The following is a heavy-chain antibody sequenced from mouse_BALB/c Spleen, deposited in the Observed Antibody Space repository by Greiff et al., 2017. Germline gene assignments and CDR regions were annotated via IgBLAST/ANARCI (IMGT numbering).Heavy chain of an antibody. V-gene: IGHV8-12*01. Sequence: QVTLKVSGPGILQPSQTLSLTCSFSGFSLSTSGMGVSWIRQPSGKGLEWLAHIYWDDDKRYNPSLKSRLTISKDTSSNQVFLKITSVDTADTATYYCARRGGYDGAWFAYWDQGTLVTVSA. J-gene: IGHJ3*01. CDR1: GFSLSTSGMG. D-gene: IGHD2-2*01. CDR2: IYWDDDK. CDR3: ARRGGYDGAWFAY.